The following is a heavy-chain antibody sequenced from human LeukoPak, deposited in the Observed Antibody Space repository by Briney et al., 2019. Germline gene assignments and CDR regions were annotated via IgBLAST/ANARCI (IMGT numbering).Heavy chain of an antibody. D-gene: IGHD2-15*01. J-gene: IGHJ4*02. CDR2: ISGSGGRT. V-gene: IGHV3-23*01. CDR3: ARAPYCIGGSCRFDY. CDR1: GFTFSSYA. Sequence: GASLRLSCAASGFTFSSYAMSWVRQAPGKGLECVSAISGSGGRTYYAASVKGRFTISRDNSKNTLHLQLNSLRAEDTAVYYCARAPYCIGGSCRFDYWGQGTLVTVSS.